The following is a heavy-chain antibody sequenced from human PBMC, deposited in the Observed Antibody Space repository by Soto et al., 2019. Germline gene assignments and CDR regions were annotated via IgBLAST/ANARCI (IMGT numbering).Heavy chain of an antibody. Sequence: EVQLLESGGGLVQPGGSLRLSCAASGISFSNYAMSWVRQAPGKGLEWVSSISGSGVSTYYADSVKGRFTFSRDNSKNTLYLQMNSLGAEDTAVNYCAKRGRGAVAFDYWGQGTLVTVSS. V-gene: IGHV3-23*01. J-gene: IGHJ4*02. CDR3: AKRGRGAVAFDY. D-gene: IGHD6-19*01. CDR2: ISGSGVST. CDR1: GISFSNYA.